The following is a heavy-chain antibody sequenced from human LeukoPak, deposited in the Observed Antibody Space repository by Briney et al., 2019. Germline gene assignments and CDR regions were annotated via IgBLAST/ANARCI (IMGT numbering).Heavy chain of an antibody. V-gene: IGHV4-59*01. CDR3: ARDNWTGAHYYYYMDV. J-gene: IGHJ6*03. D-gene: IGHD1-20*01. CDR2: DYYSGST. Sequence: SETLSLTCTVSGGSISSYYWNWIRQPPGKGLEWIGYDYYSGSTNYNPSLKSRVTISVDTSKNQFSLKLSSVTAADTAIYYCARDNWTGAHYYYYMDVWGKGTTVTVSS. CDR1: GGSISSYY.